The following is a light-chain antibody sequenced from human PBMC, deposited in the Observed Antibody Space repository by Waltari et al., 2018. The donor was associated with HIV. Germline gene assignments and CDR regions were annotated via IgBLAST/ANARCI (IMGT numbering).Light chain of an antibody. CDR1: SSAPAPYKY. V-gene: IGLV2-8*01. J-gene: IGLJ3*02. Sequence: QSALTQPPSASGSPGQSVTIPCTGVSSAPAPYKYVSWYQQHPGKVPKPLIFEDIRRPSGVPDRFSGSKSDDTASLTVSGLQPDDEADYYCNSYTGCRKMFGGGTKLTVL. CDR2: EDI. CDR3: NSYTGCRKM.